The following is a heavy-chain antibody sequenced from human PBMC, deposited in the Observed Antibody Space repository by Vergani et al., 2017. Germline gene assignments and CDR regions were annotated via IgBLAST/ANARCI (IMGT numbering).Heavy chain of an antibody. J-gene: IGHJ3*02. CDR3: ARRRVRIAARDAFDI. V-gene: IGHV1-2*02. Sequence: QVQLVQSGAEVKKPGASVKVSCKASGYTFTGYYMHWVRQAPGQGLEWMGWINPNSGGTNYAQKFQGRVTMTRDTSISTAYMERSRLRSDDTAVYYCARRRVRIAARDAFDIWGQGTMVTVSS. D-gene: IGHD6-6*01. CDR2: INPNSGGT. CDR1: GYTFTGYY.